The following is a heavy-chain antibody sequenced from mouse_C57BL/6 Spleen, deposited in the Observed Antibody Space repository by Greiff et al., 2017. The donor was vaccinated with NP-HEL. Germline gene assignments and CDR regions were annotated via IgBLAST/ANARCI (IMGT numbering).Heavy chain of an antibody. CDR3: ARWGITSFFDY. CDR1: GYTFTSYW. Sequence: QVHVKQPGTELVKPGASVKLSCKASGYTFTSYWMHWVKQRPGQGLEWIGNINPSNGGTNYNEKFKSKATLTVDKSSSTAYMQLSSLTSEDSAVYYCARWGITSFFDYWGQGTTLTVSS. V-gene: IGHV1-53*01. D-gene: IGHD2-4*01. CDR2: INPSNGGT. J-gene: IGHJ2*01.